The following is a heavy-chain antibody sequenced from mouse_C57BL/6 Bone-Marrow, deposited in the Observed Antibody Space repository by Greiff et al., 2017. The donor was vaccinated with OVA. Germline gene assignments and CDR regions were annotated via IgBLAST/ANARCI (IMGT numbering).Heavy chain of an antibody. V-gene: IGHV8-12*01. Sequence: QVTLKESGPGILQSSQTLSLTCSFSGFSLSTSGMGVSWLRQPSGKGLEWQAHIYCDDDKRYNPSLKSRLSTSNDTARNQVFLKSTSVDTADTATCYCARGYGSSYGDYWGQGTTLTVSS. J-gene: IGHJ2*01. CDR3: ARGYGSSYGDY. CDR1: GFSLSTSGMG. CDR2: IYCDDDK. D-gene: IGHD1-1*01.